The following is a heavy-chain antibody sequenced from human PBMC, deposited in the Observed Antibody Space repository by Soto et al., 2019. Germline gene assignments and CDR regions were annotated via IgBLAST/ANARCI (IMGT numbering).Heavy chain of an antibody. CDR2: ISGSDSST. J-gene: IGHJ4*02. D-gene: IGHD5-12*01. Sequence: EVPLLESGGGLVQPGGSLRLSCAASGFTFSSYAMNWVRQAPGKGLEWVSVISGSDSSTYYADSVKGRFTISRDNSKNTLYVQINSLRAEDTAVYYCAKAISGYNAPLDHWGQGTRVTVSS. CDR1: GFTFSSYA. CDR3: AKAISGYNAPLDH. V-gene: IGHV3-23*01.